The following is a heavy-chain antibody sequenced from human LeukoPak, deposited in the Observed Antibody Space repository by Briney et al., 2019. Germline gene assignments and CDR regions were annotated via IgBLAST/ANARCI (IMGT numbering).Heavy chain of an antibody. CDR3: TRTYCSSASCYRPFDY. CDR2: IYAGDSDT. CDR1: GYNFNNYW. D-gene: IGHD2-2*01. J-gene: IGHJ4*02. V-gene: IGHV5-51*01. Sequence: GESLKISCKGSGYNFNNYWIAWVRQMPGKGLEWMGIIYAGDSDTRYSPSFQGQVTISVDKSISTAYLQWGSLKASDTAMYYCTRTYCSSASCYRPFDYWGQGTLVTVSS.